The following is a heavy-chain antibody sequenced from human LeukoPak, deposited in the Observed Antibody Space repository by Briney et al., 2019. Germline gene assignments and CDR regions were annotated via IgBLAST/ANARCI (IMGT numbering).Heavy chain of an antibody. Sequence: GESLKISWKGSGYSFTTYWISWVRQMPGKGLEGMGRFNPSDSYTIYSPSFQAHVTISADKSISPAYLQWTSLKASYTAMYYCARLPLELSSVSSDYWGQGTLVTVSS. CDR3: ARLPLELSSVSSDY. CDR1: GYSFTTYW. D-gene: IGHD1-7*01. J-gene: IGHJ4*02. V-gene: IGHV5-10-1*01. CDR2: FNPSDSYT.